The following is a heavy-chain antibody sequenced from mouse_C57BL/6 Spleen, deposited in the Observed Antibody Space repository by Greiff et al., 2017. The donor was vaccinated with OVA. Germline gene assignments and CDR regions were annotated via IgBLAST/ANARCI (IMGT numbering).Heavy chain of an antibody. V-gene: IGHV1-80*01. D-gene: IGHD1-1*01. CDR1: GYAFSSYW. J-gene: IGHJ4*01. CDR2: IYPGDGDT. Sequence: LVESGAELVKPGASVKISCKASGYAFSSYWMNWVKQRPGKGLEWIGQIYPGDGDTNYNGKFKGKATLTADKSSSTAYMQLSSLTSEDSAVYFCAREGYYYGSSYGAMDYWGQGTSVTVSS. CDR3: AREGYYYGSSYGAMDY.